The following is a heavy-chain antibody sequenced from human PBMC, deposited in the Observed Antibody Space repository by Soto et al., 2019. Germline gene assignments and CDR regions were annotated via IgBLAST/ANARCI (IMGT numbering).Heavy chain of an antibody. V-gene: IGHV4-39*01. CDR1: GGSISSSSYY. Sequence: LSLTCTVSGGSISSSSYYWGWIRQPPGKGLVWIGSIYYSGTTYYNPSLKSRVTISVDTSKNQSSLKLSAVTAADTAVYYCARHRGYYDILTGYYTELNFDYWGQGTLVTVSS. J-gene: IGHJ4*02. CDR2: IYYSGTT. CDR3: ARHRGYYDILTGYYTELNFDY. D-gene: IGHD3-9*01.